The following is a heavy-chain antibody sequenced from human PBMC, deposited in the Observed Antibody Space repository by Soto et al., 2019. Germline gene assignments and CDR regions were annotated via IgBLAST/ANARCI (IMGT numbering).Heavy chain of an antibody. CDR3: XXXXXXYDPLDY. D-gene: IGHD5-12*01. CDR1: GGSXXXXXX. Sequence: QVQLQESGPGLVKPSGTLSLTCAVSGGSXXXXXXXXWVRQPXXXGLEWIGEIYHSGSTNYNPSLKSRXXXXXXXXXXXXXXXXXXXXXXXXXXXYXXXXXXXYDPLDYWGQGTLVTVSS. J-gene: IGHJ4*02. CDR2: IYHSGST. V-gene: IGHV4-4*02.